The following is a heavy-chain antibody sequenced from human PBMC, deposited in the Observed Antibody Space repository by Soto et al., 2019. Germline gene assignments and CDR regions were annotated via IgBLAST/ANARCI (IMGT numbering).Heavy chain of an antibody. D-gene: IGHD1-1*01. J-gene: IGHJ4*02. CDR1: GFTLGNYW. CDR3: ARGGLEPFDY. Sequence: PGGSLRLSCAASGFTLGNYWMHWVRQAPGKGLVWVSRINDYGTTINYAESVEGRFIISRDDAKSEVYLQMNNLRAEDSVVYYCARGGLEPFDYWGQGALVTVSS. CDR2: INDYGTTI. V-gene: IGHV3-74*01.